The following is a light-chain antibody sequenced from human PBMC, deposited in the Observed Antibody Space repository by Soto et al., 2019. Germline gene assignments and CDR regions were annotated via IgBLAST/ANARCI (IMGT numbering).Light chain of an antibody. J-gene: IGKJ1*01. Sequence: DIQMTQSPSSLSASVGDRVTVTCRPSQNITKFLNWYQEKPGRAPKVLIYVTSNLQNGVPSRFSGSGSGTEFTLTISSLQPEDFATYYCQQTYTAPGTFGQGTRVEVK. V-gene: IGKV1-39*01. CDR3: QQTYTAPGT. CDR2: VTS. CDR1: QNITKF.